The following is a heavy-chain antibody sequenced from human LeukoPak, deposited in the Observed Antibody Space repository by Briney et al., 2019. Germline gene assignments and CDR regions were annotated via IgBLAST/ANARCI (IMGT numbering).Heavy chain of an antibody. J-gene: IGHJ4*02. V-gene: IGHV4-39*07. CDR3: ARDYGGSSCFDY. D-gene: IGHD6-13*01. Sequence: SETLSLTCTVSGGSISSSSYYWGWIRQPPGKGLEWIGSIYYSGSTYYNPSLKSRVTISVDTSKNQFSLKLSSVTAADTAVYYCARDYGGSSCFDYWGQGTLVTVSS. CDR2: IYYSGST. CDR1: GGSISSSSYY.